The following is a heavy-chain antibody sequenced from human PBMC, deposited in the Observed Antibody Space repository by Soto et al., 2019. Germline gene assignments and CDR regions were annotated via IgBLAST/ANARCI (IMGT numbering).Heavy chain of an antibody. CDR3: ARDSGAKLSSS. D-gene: IGHD6-13*01. CDR1: GGTFSSYR. J-gene: IGHJ4*02. Sequence: RASVKVSCKASGGTFSSYRINWVRQAPGQGLEWVGGIVPIYRTADYAQKFQGRVTITADESARTAYMGLRSLKSQDTAVYYCARDSGAKLSSSWGQGTLVTVSS. V-gene: IGHV1-69*13. CDR2: IVPIYRTA.